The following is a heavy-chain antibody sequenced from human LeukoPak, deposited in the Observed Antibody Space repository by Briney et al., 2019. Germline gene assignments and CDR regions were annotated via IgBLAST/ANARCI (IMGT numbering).Heavy chain of an antibody. D-gene: IGHD6-13*01. Sequence: PSETLSLTCAVYGGSFSGYYWSWIRQPPGKGLEWIGEINHSGSTNYNPSLKSRVTISVDTSKNQFSLKLSSVTAADTAVYYCARDPGIAAAGKGYWGQGTLVTVSS. V-gene: IGHV4-34*01. J-gene: IGHJ4*02. CDR3: ARDPGIAAAGKGY. CDR1: GGSFSGYY. CDR2: INHSGST.